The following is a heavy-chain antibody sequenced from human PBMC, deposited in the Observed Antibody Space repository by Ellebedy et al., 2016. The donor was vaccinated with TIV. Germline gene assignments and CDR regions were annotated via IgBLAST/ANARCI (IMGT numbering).Heavy chain of an antibody. CDR2: IGTAGYT. D-gene: IGHD2-21*01. Sequence: GESLKISCAASGFTFSSYDMHWVRHGTGKGLEWVSAIGTAGYTYYPGSVKGRFTISRENAKNSLYLQITSLRAEDTAVYYCARVRFGDTAVDYWGQGTLVTVSS. CDR1: GFTFSSYD. CDR3: ARVRFGDTAVDY. J-gene: IGHJ4*03. V-gene: IGHV3-13*01.